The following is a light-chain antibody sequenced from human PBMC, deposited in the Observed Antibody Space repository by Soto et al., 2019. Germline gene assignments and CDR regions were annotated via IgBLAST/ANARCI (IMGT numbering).Light chain of an antibody. V-gene: IGLV1-47*01. CDR2: RNH. J-gene: IGLJ2*01. CDR3: ASWDDTLESPVA. Sequence: QSVLTQPPSASGTPGQTVTISCSGSSSNIGDNHVYWYQQLPGAPPKLLIYRNHQRPSGVSDRFSGSKSGTSASLAISGLRSEDKADYHCASWDDTLESPVAFGGGTKVTVL. CDR1: SSNIGDNH.